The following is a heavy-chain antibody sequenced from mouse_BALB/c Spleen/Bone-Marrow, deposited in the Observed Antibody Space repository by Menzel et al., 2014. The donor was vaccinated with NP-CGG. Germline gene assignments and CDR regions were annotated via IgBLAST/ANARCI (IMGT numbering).Heavy chain of an antibody. J-gene: IGHJ1*01. V-gene: IGHV1S81*02. CDR3: TRSYYGNYFDV. CDR1: GYTFTSYY. D-gene: IGHD2-1*01. Sequence: QVHVKQSGAELVKPGASVKLSCKASGYTFTSYYMYWVKQRPGQGLEWIGEINPSNGGTNINEKFKSKATLTVDKSSSTAYMQLSSLTSEDSAVYYCTRSYYGNYFDVWGAGTTVTVSS. CDR2: INPSNGGT.